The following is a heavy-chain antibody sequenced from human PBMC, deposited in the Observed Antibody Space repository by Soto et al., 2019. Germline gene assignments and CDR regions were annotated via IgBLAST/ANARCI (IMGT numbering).Heavy chain of an antibody. D-gene: IGHD1-26*01. Sequence: CGGSSYIYYADSVKGRFTISRDNAKNSLYLQMNSLRAEDTAVYYCARVLWEGNYLHAVDVWGQGTVVTVSS. CDR2: CGGSSYI. J-gene: IGHJ3*01. V-gene: IGHV3-21*01. CDR3: ARVLWEGNYLHAVDV.